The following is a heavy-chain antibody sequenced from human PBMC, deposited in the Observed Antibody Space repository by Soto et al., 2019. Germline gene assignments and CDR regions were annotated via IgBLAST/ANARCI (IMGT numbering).Heavy chain of an antibody. Sequence: PSETLSLTCSVSGVSISSGGYYWTWIRLRAGGGLEWFGDMYYSGSTNYNPSLQARITISADTSKKQFSLELRSVTAADTAVYYCATQPRYDSSGYFFYWGQGRLVTVSS. CDR1: GVSISSGGYY. J-gene: IGHJ4*02. V-gene: IGHV4-31*03. CDR3: ATQPRYDSSGYFFY. CDR2: MYYSGST. D-gene: IGHD3-22*01.